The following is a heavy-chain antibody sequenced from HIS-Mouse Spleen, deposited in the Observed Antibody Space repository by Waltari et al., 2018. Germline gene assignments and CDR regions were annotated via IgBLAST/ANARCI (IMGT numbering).Heavy chain of an antibody. CDR1: VFTFSSYW. CDR2: IKQDGSEK. J-gene: IGHJ4*02. V-gene: IGHV3-7*01. D-gene: IGHD1-26*01. CDR3: AREGDSGSYFDY. Sequence: EVQLVESGGGLVQPGGSLRLSWPAPVFTFSSYWMRSVGQAPGKGLEWVANIKQDGSEKYYVDSVKGRFTISRDNAKNSLYLQMNSLRAEDTAVYYCAREGDSGSYFDYWGQGTLVTVSS.